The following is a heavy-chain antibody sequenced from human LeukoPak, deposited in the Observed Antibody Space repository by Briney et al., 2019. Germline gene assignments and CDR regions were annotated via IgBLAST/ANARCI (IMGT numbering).Heavy chain of an antibody. D-gene: IGHD1-26*01. CDR2: INHSGST. J-gene: IGHJ4*02. Sequence: SETLSLTCAVYGGSFSGYYWSWIRQPPGKGLEWIGEINHSGSTNYNSSLKSRVTISVDTSKNQFSLKLSSVTAADTAVYYCARFLGGATSFDYWGQGTLVTVSS. CDR1: GGSFSGYY. V-gene: IGHV4-34*01. CDR3: ARFLGGATSFDY.